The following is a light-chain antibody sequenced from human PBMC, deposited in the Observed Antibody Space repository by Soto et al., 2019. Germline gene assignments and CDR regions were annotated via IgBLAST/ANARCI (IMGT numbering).Light chain of an antibody. V-gene: IGKV3D-15*01. CDR2: GAS. J-gene: IGKJ1*01. Sequence: EILMTQSPATLSVSPGERATLSCRASQSLNRNLAWYQQKPGQAPRLIIYGASTRASGIPARFSGSGSGTDFTLSIRRLEPEDFAVYYCQQYDSSRTFGQGTKVEMK. CDR1: QSLNRN. CDR3: QQYDSSRT.